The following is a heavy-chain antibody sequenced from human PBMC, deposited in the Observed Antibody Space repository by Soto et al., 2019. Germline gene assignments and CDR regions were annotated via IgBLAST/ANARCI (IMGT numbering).Heavy chain of an antibody. V-gene: IGHV3-30*18. J-gene: IGHJ4*02. CDR3: VKEVRNIAARRWIDS. D-gene: IGHD6-6*01. CDR2: ISYDGSNK. CDR1: GFTFDSYG. Sequence: QVQLVESGGGVVQSGGSLRLSCAASGFTFDSYGMHWVRHAPGRGLEWVAIISYDGSNKYYADFVKGRFTIYRDNSKNTLYLQMNSLRVAVTAVYYCVKEVRNIAARRWIDSWGQGTLVTVSS.